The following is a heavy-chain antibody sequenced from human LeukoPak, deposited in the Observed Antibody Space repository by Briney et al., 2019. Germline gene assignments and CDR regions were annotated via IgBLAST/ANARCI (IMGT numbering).Heavy chain of an antibody. CDR3: ARGTGMVRGVFDY. CDR1: GGSVNSGGYY. J-gene: IGHJ4*02. Sequence: SETLSLTCTVSGGSVNSGGYYWSWIRQHPGKGLEWIGYIYYSGSTYYNPSLKSRVTISVDTSKNQFSLKLSSVTAADTAVYYCARGTGMVRGVFDYWGQGTLVTVSS. CDR2: IYYSGST. V-gene: IGHV4-31*03. D-gene: IGHD5-18*01.